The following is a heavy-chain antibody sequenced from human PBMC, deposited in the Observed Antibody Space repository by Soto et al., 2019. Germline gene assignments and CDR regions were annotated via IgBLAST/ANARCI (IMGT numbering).Heavy chain of an antibody. CDR1: GFSLTTSGGG. J-gene: IGHJ4*02. Sequence: QITLKESGPTLVKPTQTLTLTCTFSGFSLTTSGGGVGWIRQPPGKALEWLALINWDDDKRYSPSLKSRLTITKDTSKKQVVLTMTNMDPVDTAIYYCAHNTGRGYSYVGWGQGTLVTVSS. CDR3: AHNTGRGYSYVG. CDR2: INWDDDK. D-gene: IGHD5-18*01. V-gene: IGHV2-5*02.